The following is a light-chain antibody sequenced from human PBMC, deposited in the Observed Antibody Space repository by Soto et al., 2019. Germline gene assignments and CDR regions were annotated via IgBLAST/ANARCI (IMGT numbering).Light chain of an antibody. Sequence: DIELTQSPGTLSLSPGERATLSCRASQSINNRYLAWYQQKPGQAPRLLIYAASSRTTGIPDRFSGSGSGTYFTLLISRLEPEDFAVYYCQQFGSSPGFTFGPGTKVDIK. J-gene: IGKJ3*01. CDR2: AAS. CDR1: QSINNRY. V-gene: IGKV3-20*01. CDR3: QQFGSSPGFT.